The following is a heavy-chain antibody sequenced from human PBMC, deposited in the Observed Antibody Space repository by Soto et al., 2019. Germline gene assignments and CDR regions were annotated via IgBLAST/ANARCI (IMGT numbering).Heavy chain of an antibody. CDR1: GFPFSGHW. CDR2: INGDGTST. D-gene: IGHD7-27*01. V-gene: IGHV3-74*01. CDR3: ASLGLTGRYNFDS. Sequence: RRLSCVASGFPFSGHWMHWVRQGPGKGLAWVSRINGDGTSTAYADSVKGRFTISRDNAKETLSLQMNSLRAEDTGVYYCASLGLTGRYNFDSWGQGTLVTVSS. J-gene: IGHJ4*02.